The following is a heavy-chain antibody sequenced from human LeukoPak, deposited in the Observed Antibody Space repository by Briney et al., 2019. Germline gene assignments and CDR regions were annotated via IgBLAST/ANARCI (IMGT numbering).Heavy chain of an antibody. D-gene: IGHD5-18*01. J-gene: IGHJ4*02. CDR2: ISSSGSTI. CDR1: GFTFSDYY. V-gene: IGHV3-11*01. Sequence: GGSLRLSCAASGFTFSDYYMSWIRQAPGKGLEWVSYISSSGSTIYYADSVKGRFTISRDDAKNSLYLQMNSLRAEDTAVYYCARVSSYSYGQHFDYWGQGTLVTVSS. CDR3: ARVSSYSYGQHFDY.